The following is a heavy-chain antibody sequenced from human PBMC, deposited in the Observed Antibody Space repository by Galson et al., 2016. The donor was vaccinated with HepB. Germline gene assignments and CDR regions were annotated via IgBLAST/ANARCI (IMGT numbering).Heavy chain of an antibody. V-gene: IGHV1-2*06. CDR2: INPNSGGT. Sequence: SVKVSCKAPGYTFTGYYMHWVRRAPGQGLEWMGRINPNSGGTNYAQKFQGRVTMTRDTSISTASMELSSLRSDDTAVYYCAREYYYGSGSYWGNWFDPWGQGTLVTVSS. J-gene: IGHJ5*02. CDR3: AREYYYGSGSYWGNWFDP. D-gene: IGHD3-10*01. CDR1: GYTFTGYY.